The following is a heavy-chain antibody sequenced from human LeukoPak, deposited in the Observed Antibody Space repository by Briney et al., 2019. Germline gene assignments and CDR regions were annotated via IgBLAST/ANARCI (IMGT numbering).Heavy chain of an antibody. CDR3: AKDPVLVQLVRDI. V-gene: IGHV3-23*01. CDR1: GFTLSSYA. Sequence: GGSLRLSCAASGFTLSSYAMSWVRQAPGKGLEWVSAISGSDGSTYYADSVKGRFTISRDNSKNTLYLQMNSLRAEDTAVYYCAKDPVLVQLVRDIWGQGTLVTVSS. J-gene: IGHJ4*02. D-gene: IGHD6-6*01. CDR2: ISGSDGST.